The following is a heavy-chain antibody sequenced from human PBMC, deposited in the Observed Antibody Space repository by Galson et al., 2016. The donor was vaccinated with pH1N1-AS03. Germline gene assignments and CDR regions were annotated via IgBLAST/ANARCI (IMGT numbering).Heavy chain of an antibody. V-gene: IGHV5-51*03. D-gene: IGHD3-16*01. Sequence: QSGAEVKKPGESLKISCKGSGYRFTNYWIGWVRQMPGKGLEWMGIIYPGNSDSRYNKSFQGQVTISADTSISTVYLQWSSLQASDTAMYYCARPRLNYFDNWGPGTLVTVSS. CDR1: GYRFTNYW. CDR2: IYPGNSDS. CDR3: ARPRLNYFDN. J-gene: IGHJ4*02.